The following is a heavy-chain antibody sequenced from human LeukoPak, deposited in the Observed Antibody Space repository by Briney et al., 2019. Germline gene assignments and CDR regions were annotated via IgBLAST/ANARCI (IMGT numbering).Heavy chain of an antibody. D-gene: IGHD6-25*01. J-gene: IGHJ6*02. V-gene: IGHV3-53*05. CDR2: IYSGGST. CDR1: GFTVSSNY. Sequence: QPGGSLRLSCAASGFTVSSNYMSWVRQAPGKGLEWVSVIYSGGSTYYADSVKGRLTISRDNSKNTLYLQINSLRAEDTAVYYCAKGGGNDYYGMDVWGQGTTVTVSS. CDR3: AKGGGNDYYGMDV.